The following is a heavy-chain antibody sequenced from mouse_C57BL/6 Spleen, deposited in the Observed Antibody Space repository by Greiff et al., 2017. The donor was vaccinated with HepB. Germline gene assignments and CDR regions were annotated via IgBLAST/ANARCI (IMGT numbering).Heavy chain of an antibody. Sequence: EVKLVESGGDLVKPGGSLKLSCAASGFTFSSYGMSWVRQTPDKRLEWVATISSGGSYTTYPDSVKGRFTISRDNAKNTLYLQLSSLKSEDTAMYYCASLYDVDYDAMDYWGQGTSVTVSS. CDR2: ISSGGSYT. V-gene: IGHV5-6*01. J-gene: IGHJ4*01. D-gene: IGHD2-3*01. CDR1: GFTFSSYG. CDR3: ASLYDVDYDAMDY.